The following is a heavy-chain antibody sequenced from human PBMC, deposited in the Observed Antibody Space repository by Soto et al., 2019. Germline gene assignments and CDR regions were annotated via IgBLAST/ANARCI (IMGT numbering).Heavy chain of an antibody. CDR1: VGSINSYY. V-gene: IGHV4-59*01. CDR3: ARDKYGGYDGHFDY. CDR2: IYYSGST. D-gene: IGHD5-12*01. Sequence: PSETLSLTCTVPVGSINSYYWSWIRQPPGKGLEWIGYIYYSGSTNYNPSLKSRVTISVDRSKNQFSLKLTSVTAADTAVYYCARDKYGGYDGHFDYWGQGTLVTVSS. J-gene: IGHJ4*02.